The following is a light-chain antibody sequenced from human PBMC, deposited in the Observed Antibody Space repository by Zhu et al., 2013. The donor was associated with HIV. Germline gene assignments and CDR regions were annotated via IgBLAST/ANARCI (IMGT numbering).Light chain of an antibody. CDR3: QQRSNWPLT. J-gene: IGKJ4*01. CDR1: QSVTSSY. Sequence: DTVLTQSPGTLSLSPGERATLSCRASQSVTSSYLAWYQQRPGQAPRLLIYGASSRATGIPARFSGSGSGTDFTLTINSLEPEDFAVYYCQQRSNWPLTFGEGPRSEIK. V-gene: IGKV3D-20*02. CDR2: GAS.